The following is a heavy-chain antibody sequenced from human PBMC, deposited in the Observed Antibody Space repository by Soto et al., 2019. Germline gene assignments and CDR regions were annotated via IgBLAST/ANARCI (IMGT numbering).Heavy chain of an antibody. D-gene: IGHD6-6*01. CDR1: GGSISSGGYY. CDR2: IYYSGST. Sequence: QVQLQESGPGLVKPSQTLSLTCTVSGGSISSGGYYWSWIRQHPGKGLEWIGYIYYSGSTYYNPSPQRRGTISVDPSKNQFSLKRGSVTSADTAVYYCARGGGSGSSRVFDYWGQGTLVTVSS. J-gene: IGHJ4*02. V-gene: IGHV4-31*03. CDR3: ARGGGSGSSRVFDY.